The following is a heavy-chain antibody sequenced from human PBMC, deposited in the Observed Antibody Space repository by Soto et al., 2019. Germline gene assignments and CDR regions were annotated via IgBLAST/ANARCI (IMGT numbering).Heavy chain of an antibody. CDR3: ARGGAYCSGGSCYTAFDI. Sequence: ASVKVSCKASGYTFTSYGISWVRQAPGQGLEWMGWISAYNGNTNYAQKLQGRVTMTTDTSTSTAYMELRSLRSDDTAVYYCARGGAYCSGGSCYTAFDIWGQGTMVTVS. V-gene: IGHV1-18*01. CDR1: GYTFTSYG. D-gene: IGHD2-15*01. CDR2: ISAYNGNT. J-gene: IGHJ3*02.